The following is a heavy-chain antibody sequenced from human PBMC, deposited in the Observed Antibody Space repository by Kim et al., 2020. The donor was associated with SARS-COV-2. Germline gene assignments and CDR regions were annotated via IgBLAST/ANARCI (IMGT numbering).Heavy chain of an antibody. CDR2: VYNSANT. D-gene: IGHD4-4*01. CDR3: ARADYSPPSFDY. Sequence: SETLSLTCTVSGGSISSYYWSWIRQPPGKGLEWIGYVYNSANTKYNPSLKSRVTISADTSKNQFSLKLNSVTAADTAVYYCARADYSPPSFDYWGQETLVTVSS. V-gene: IGHV4-59*01. J-gene: IGHJ4*02. CDR1: GGSISSYY.